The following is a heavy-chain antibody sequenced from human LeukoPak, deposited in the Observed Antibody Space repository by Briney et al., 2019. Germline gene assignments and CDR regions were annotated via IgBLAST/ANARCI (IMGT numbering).Heavy chain of an antibody. CDR3: TTDRTMKGY. CDR2: IRSKNDGGTI. Sequence: GRSMRPSCAASGFTSSNAWMAWVRPAPGKGLEWVGRIRSKNDGGTIGYAAHVTDRFTISRNSSKYALNLQMNSLEIEYTAVYFCTTDRTMKGYWGQGTLVTVSS. CDR1: GFTSSNAW. V-gene: IGHV3-15*01. D-gene: IGHD3-22*01. J-gene: IGHJ4*02.